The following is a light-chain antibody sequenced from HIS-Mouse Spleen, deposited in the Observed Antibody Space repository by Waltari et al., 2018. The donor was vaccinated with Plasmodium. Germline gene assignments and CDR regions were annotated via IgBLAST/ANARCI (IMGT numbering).Light chain of an antibody. CDR1: SSDVGGYYY. Sequence: QSALTQPRSVSGSPGQSVPISCTGTSSDVGGYYYVSWYQQHPGKAPKHMFYDFSQRPSGVPDRFSGSKSGNTASLTISGLQAEDEADYYCCSYAGSYTLVFGGGTKLTVL. CDR2: DFS. V-gene: IGLV2-11*01. J-gene: IGLJ2*01. CDR3: CSYAGSYTLV.